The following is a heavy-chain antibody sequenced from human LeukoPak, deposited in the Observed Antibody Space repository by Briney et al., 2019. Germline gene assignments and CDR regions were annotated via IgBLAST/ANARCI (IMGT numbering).Heavy chain of an antibody. J-gene: IGHJ4*02. CDR1: GFTFSNAW. Sequence: GGSLRLSCAASGFTFSNAWMSWVRQAPGKGLEWVGRIKSKTDGGTTDYAAPVKGRFTISRDDSKNTLYLQMNSLKTEDTAVYYCLRDWYGSGSYWQIRESYFDYWGQETLVTVSS. CDR2: IKSKTDGGTT. CDR3: LRDWYGSGSYWQIRESYFDY. D-gene: IGHD3-10*01. V-gene: IGHV3-15*01.